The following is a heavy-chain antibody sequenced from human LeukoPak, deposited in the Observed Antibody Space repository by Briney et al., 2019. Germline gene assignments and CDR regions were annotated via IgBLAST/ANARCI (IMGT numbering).Heavy chain of an antibody. CDR3: AKYSSGWYDRAFDY. D-gene: IGHD6-19*01. Sequence: GGSLRLSCAASGFTFSIYAMSWVRQAPGKGLEWVSAISGSGGSTYYADSVKGRFTISRDNSKNTLYLQMNSLRAEDTAVYYCAKYSSGWYDRAFDYWGQGTLVTVSS. J-gene: IGHJ4*02. CDR2: ISGSGGST. CDR1: GFTFSIYA. V-gene: IGHV3-23*01.